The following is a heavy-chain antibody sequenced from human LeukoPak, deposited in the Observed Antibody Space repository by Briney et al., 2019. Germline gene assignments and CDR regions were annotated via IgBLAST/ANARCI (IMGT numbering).Heavy chain of an antibody. CDR3: ARLAYNDFWSRPHDAFDI. D-gene: IGHD3-3*01. Sequence: GESLKISCEGFGNRFSSYWVAWVRQTPGKVLECMGIILHCDSETRYSPTFQGRVTFSADKSSATALLQWTSLRASDTAMYYCARLAYNDFWSRPHDAFDIWGQGTMVTVSS. V-gene: IGHV5-51*01. CDR2: ILHCDSET. CDR1: GNRFSSYW. J-gene: IGHJ3*02.